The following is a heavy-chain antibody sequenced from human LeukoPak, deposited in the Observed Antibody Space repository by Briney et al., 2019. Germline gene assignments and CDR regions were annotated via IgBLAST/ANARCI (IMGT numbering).Heavy chain of an antibody. V-gene: IGHV3-33*01. Sequence: PGRSLTLPCAACGFTFSSYGMHWLRQAPGMGLEWVAVIWSDGSKKYYAESVKGRFIISRDNSKNTLYLQMNSLTVEDTAVFYCARRIVHWSGDSCYSWYYFDYWGQGTLVTVSS. CDR3: ARRIVHWSGDSCYSWYYFDY. J-gene: IGHJ4*02. D-gene: IGHD2-15*01. CDR2: IWSDGSKK. CDR1: GFTFSSYG.